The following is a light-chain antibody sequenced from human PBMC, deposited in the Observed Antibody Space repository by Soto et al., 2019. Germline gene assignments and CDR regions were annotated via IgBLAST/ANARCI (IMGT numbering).Light chain of an antibody. CDR1: NSDVGAYEF. CDR3: CSYSSSSTLA. V-gene: IGLV2-14*01. CDR2: EVS. J-gene: IGLJ1*01. Sequence: QSALTQPASVSGSLGQSITIACTGTNSDVGAYEFVSWYRHHPGKAPQLIIYEVSNRPSGVSNRFSGSKSGNTASLTISGLQAEDEAHYYCCSYSSSSTLAFGTGTKVTVL.